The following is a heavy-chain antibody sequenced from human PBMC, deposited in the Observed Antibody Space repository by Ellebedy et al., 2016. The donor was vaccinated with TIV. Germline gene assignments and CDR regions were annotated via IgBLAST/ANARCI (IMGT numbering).Heavy chain of an antibody. V-gene: IGHV3-66*04. J-gene: IGHJ4*02. CDR2: IYSSGRT. D-gene: IGHD1-26*01. Sequence: PGGSLRLSCAASGVTVSSNYMSWVRQAPGKGLEWGSVIYSSGRTYYADSVKGRFTISRDNSKNTLYLQMNSLRAEDTAVYYCATLRALGWAYYHDSWGQGTLVTVSS. CDR1: GVTVSSNY. CDR3: ATLRALGWAYYHDS.